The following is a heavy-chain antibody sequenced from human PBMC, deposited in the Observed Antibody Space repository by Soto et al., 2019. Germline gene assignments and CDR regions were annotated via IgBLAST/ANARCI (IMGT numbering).Heavy chain of an antibody. CDR1: GYSFTSYW. J-gene: IGHJ3*02. CDR2: IYPGDSDT. V-gene: IGHV5-51*01. D-gene: IGHD2-15*01. Sequence: PGESLKISCKGSGYSFTSYWIGWVRQMPGKGLEWMGIIYPGDSDTRYSPSYQGQITISADKSISTAYLQWSSLKASDTAMYYCARQGYCSGGSCLHAFDILGQGTMDTVSS. CDR3: ARQGYCSGGSCLHAFDI.